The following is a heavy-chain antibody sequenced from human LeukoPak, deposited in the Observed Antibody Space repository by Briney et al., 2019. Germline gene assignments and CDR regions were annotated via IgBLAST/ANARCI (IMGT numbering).Heavy chain of an antibody. D-gene: IGHD6-6*01. CDR2: ISGSGGST. V-gene: IGHV3-23*01. CDR1: GFTFSSYA. CDR3: AKDPEYSSSSWGPNWFDP. Sequence: GGSLRLSCAASGFTFSSYAMSGVRQAPGKGVEWVSAISGSGGSTYYADSVKGRFTISRDNSKNTLYLQMNSLRAEDTAVYYCAKDPEYSSSSWGPNWFDPWGQGTLVTVSS. J-gene: IGHJ5*02.